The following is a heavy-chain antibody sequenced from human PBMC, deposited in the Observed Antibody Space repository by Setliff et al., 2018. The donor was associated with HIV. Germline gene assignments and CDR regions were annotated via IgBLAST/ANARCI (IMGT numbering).Heavy chain of an antibody. V-gene: IGHV4-38-2*02. CDR2: IYHAGNT. D-gene: IGHD4-17*01. CDR1: GYSISSGYY. Sequence: PSETLSLTCTVPGYSISSGYYWAWIRQPPGKGLEWIGYIYHAGNTYYNPSLKSRVTISVDTSKNQISLRLNSLTAADTAVYYCARGTTLNVVPDAFDIWG. J-gene: IGHJ3*02. CDR3: ARGTTLNVVPDAFDI.